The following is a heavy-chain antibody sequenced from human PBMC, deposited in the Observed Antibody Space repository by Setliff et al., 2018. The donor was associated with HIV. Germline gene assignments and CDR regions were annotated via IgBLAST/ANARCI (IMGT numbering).Heavy chain of an antibody. Sequence: LKISCAASGFTFSSYAMSWVRQAPGKGPEWVSAISGSGGSPYYAGSVKGRFTISRDNSKNTLYLQMNSLRAEDTAVYYCAKTIIAAAGTLRGFDYWGQGTLVTVSS. J-gene: IGHJ4*02. CDR3: AKTIIAAAGTLRGFDY. CDR1: GFTFSSYA. V-gene: IGHV3-23*01. D-gene: IGHD6-13*01. CDR2: ISGSGGSP.